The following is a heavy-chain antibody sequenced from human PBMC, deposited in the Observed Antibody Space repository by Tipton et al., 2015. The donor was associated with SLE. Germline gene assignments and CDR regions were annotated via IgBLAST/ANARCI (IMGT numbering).Heavy chain of an antibody. CDR1: GGSFSGGG. J-gene: IGHJ4*02. D-gene: IGHD7-27*01. V-gene: IGHV4-34*01. CDR3: ARGNWGSEDY. Sequence: TLSLTCAVYGGSFSGGGCGWIRQPPGKGLEWIGESNHSGSTNYNPSLKGRVTISVDTSKNQFSLKLSSVAAADTAVSYCARGNWGSEDYWGQGTLVTVSS. CDR2: SNHSGST.